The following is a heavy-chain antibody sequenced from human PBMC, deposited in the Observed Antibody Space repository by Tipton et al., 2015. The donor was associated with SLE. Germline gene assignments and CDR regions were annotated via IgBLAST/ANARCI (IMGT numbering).Heavy chain of an antibody. D-gene: IGHD6-19*01. Sequence: TLSLTCTVSGGSISSSSYYWGWIRQPPGKGLEWIGSIYYSRSTYYNPSLKSRVTISVDTSKNQFSLKLSSVTAADTAVYYCARALRGGSGRGWFDPWGQGTLVTVSS. CDR1: GGSISSSSYY. CDR3: ARALRGGSGRGWFDP. CDR2: IYYSRST. V-gene: IGHV4-39*01. J-gene: IGHJ5*02.